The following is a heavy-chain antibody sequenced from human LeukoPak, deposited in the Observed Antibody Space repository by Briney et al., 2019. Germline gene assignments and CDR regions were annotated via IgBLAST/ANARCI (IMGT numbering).Heavy chain of an antibody. CDR3: AKDLSSGSRRAY. J-gene: IGHJ4*02. CDR2: ISYDGSNK. V-gene: IGHV3-30*18. Sequence: GGSLRLSCAASGFSFDDYAMNWVRQAPGKGLEWVAVISYDGSNKYYADSVKGRFTISRDNSKNTLYLQMNSLRAEDTGVYYCAKDLSSGSRRAYWGQGTLVTVSS. D-gene: IGHD6-19*01. CDR1: GFSFDDYA.